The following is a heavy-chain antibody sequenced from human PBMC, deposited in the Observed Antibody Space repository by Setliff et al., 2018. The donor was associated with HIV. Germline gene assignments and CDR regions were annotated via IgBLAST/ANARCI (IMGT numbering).Heavy chain of an antibody. CDR2: IHASGKT. V-gene: IGHV4-4*09. CDR3: ARRRKFGAAAAGPMDY. CDR1: GDTDFY. Sequence: SETLSLTCTVSGDTDFYWNWIRQPPGKGLEWIGYIHASGKTNYNPSLKSRVTISLDTSKMQFSLHLTSVTAADTAIYFCARRRKFGAAAAGPMDYWGQGTLVTVSS. D-gene: IGHD6-13*01. J-gene: IGHJ4*01.